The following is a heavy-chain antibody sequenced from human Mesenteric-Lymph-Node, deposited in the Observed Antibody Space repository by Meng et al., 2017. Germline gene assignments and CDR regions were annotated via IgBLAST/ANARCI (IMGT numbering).Heavy chain of an antibody. CDR2: INPSGGST. D-gene: IGHD6-13*01. Sequence: ASVKDSCKASGYTFINYYIHWVRQAPGQGLEWMGIINPSGGSTTYAQKFQGRVTMTSDTSTSTVYMDLSSLTSEDTAVYYCARGFGSSSWYRPGDYWGQGTLVTVSS. V-gene: IGHV1-46*01. J-gene: IGHJ4*02. CDR1: GYTFINYY. CDR3: ARGFGSSSWYRPGDY.